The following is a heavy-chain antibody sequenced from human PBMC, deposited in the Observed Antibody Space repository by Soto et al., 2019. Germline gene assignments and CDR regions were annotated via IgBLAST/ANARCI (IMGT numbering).Heavy chain of an antibody. V-gene: IGHV1-2*02. Sequence: ASVKVSCKASGYTFTGYYMHWERQARGQGLEWRGWINPNSGGTNYEQKFQGRVTMTRDTSISTAYMELSRLRSDDTAVYYCARDFGGFGDGVSMDVWGQGTTVTVSS. D-gene: IGHD3-10*01. CDR1: GYTFTGYY. CDR2: INPNSGGT. CDR3: ARDFGGFGDGVSMDV. J-gene: IGHJ6*02.